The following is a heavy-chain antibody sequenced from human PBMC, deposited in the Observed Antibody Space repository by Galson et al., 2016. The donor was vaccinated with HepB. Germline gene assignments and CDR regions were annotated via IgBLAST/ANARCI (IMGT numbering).Heavy chain of an antibody. J-gene: IGHJ6*04. CDR2: IIRSGEST. D-gene: IGHD2-2*01. V-gene: IGHV3-23*01. CDR3: VQGSTAPAV. Sequence: SLRLSCEASGCTFRNYGMTWVRQAPGKGLEVVSSIIRSGESTDYADSVKGRFTISRDNSKNTLSLQLNSLTAGDTAIYYCVQGSTAPAVWGKGTTVTVSS. CDR1: GCTFRNYG.